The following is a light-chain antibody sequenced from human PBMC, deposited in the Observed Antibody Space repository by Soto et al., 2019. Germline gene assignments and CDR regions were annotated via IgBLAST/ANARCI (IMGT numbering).Light chain of an antibody. Sequence: GWSQSPAILSLSPGERATLSCRASQSVPSTSFAWYQQKAGQPPRLLISGTSNRATGIPDRFSGSGSGTDFTLTISRLEPEDFAVYFCPQFGNSPWTFGQGTKVDI. J-gene: IGKJ1*01. CDR3: PQFGNSPWT. CDR2: GTS. CDR1: QSVPSTS. V-gene: IGKV3-20*01.